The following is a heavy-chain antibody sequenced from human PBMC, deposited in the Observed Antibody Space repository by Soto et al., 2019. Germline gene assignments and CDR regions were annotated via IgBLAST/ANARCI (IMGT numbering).Heavy chain of an antibody. V-gene: IGHV3-23*01. D-gene: IGHD6-19*01. CDR2: ISGSGGST. Sequence: EVQLLESGGGLVQPGGSLRLSCAASGFTFSSYAMSWVRQAPGKGLEWVSAISGSGGSTYYADSVKGRFTISRDNSKNALYLQMNILRAEDTAVYYCAKDGSEHWLDDLDYWGQGTLGTVSS. J-gene: IGHJ4*02. CDR1: GFTFSSYA. CDR3: AKDGSEHWLDDLDY.